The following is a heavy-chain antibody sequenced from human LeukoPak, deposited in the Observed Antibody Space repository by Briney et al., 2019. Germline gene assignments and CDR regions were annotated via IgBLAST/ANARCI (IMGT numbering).Heavy chain of an antibody. Sequence: PGGSLRLSCEASGFTFSSYVIHWVRQAPGKGPEWVAVISYDGSNKYYADSVKGRFTISRDNSKNTLYLQMNSLRVEDTAVYYCARGIQSWFPWFDPRGQGTLVTVSS. J-gene: IGHJ5*02. CDR2: ISYDGSNK. CDR1: GFTFSSYV. CDR3: ARGIQSWFPWFDP. D-gene: IGHD5-18*01. V-gene: IGHV3-30*04.